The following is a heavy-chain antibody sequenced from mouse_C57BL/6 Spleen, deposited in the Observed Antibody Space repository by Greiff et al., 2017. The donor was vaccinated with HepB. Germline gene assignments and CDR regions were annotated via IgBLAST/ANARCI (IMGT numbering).Heavy chain of an antibody. Sequence: QVQLKQSGAELARPGASVKLSCKASGYTFTSYGISWVKQRTGQGLEWIGEIYPRSGNTYYNEKFKGKATLTADKSSSTAYMELRSLTSEDSAVYFCARKDYGSSYPFDYWGQGTTLTVSS. CDR1: GYTFTSYG. V-gene: IGHV1-81*01. D-gene: IGHD1-1*01. CDR3: ARKDYGSSYPFDY. CDR2: IYPRSGNT. J-gene: IGHJ2*01.